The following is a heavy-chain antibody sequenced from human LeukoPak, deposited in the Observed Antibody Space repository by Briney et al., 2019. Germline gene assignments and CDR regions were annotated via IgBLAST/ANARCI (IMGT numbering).Heavy chain of an antibody. CDR2: MNPNSDNT. J-gene: IGHJ5*02. CDR3: ARDTTMIVVARGFDP. Sequence: ASVKVSCKASGYTFTSYDINWVRQATGQGLEWMGWMNPNSDNTGYAQKFQGRVTMTRNTSISTAYMELSSLRSEDTAVYYCARDTTMIVVARGFDPWGQGTLVTVSS. V-gene: IGHV1-8*01. D-gene: IGHD3-22*01. CDR1: GYTFTSYD.